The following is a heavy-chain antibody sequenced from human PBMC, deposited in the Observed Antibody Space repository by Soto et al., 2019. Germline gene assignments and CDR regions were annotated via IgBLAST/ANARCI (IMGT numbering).Heavy chain of an antibody. D-gene: IGHD6-13*01. Sequence: PGESLKLSCQASGYIFSNYWIAWVRLMPGKGLEWMGRIDPSDSYTNYSPSFQGQVTISADKSISTAYLQWSSLKASDTAMYYCATTSAAGKYYYGMDVWGQGTTVTVSS. J-gene: IGHJ6*02. CDR2: IDPSDSYT. CDR3: ATTSAAGKYYYGMDV. V-gene: IGHV5-10-1*04. CDR1: GYIFSNYW.